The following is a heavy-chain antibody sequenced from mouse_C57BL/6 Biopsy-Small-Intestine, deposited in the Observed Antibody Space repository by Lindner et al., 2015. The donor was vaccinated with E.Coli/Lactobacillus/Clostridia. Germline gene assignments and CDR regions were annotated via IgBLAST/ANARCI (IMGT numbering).Heavy chain of an antibody. V-gene: IGHV1-15*01. D-gene: IGHD2-1*01. Sequence: VQLQESGAELVRPGASVTLSCKASGYTFTDYEMHWVKRTPVHGLEWIGAIDPETGGTAYNQKFKGKAILTADKSSSSAYMELRSLTSEDSAVYYCTRYYGNYYAMDYWGQGTSVTVSS. CDR2: IDPETGGT. CDR3: TRYYGNYYAMDY. J-gene: IGHJ4*01. CDR1: GYTFTDYE.